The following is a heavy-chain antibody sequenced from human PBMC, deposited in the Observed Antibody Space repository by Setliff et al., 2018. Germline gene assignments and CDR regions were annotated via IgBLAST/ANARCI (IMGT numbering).Heavy chain of an antibody. CDR1: GLTFSSYA. D-gene: IGHD2-21*01. CDR2: ITGGGSVA. V-gene: IGHV3-74*01. Sequence: GGSLRLSCAASGLTFSSYAMSWVRQAPGKGLVWVTRITGGGSVAYSADAVKDRFTISRYNAKNTLRLHMNTLKAEDAAVYYCTRDIVVFTDIDYYYPGLDVWGQGTAVTVSS. CDR3: TRDIVVFTDIDYYYPGLDV. J-gene: IGHJ6*02.